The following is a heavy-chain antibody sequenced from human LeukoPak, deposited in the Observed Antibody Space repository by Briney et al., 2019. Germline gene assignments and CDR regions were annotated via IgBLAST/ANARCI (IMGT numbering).Heavy chain of an antibody. CDR2: ISTSGSPI. CDR3: ARRGFYDTSGYLFDH. J-gene: IGHJ4*02. Sequence: GGSLRLSCAASGFTFSSYEMNWVRQAPGKGLDGVSYISTSGSPIYYGNSVKGRFTISRDNAKNSLYLQMNSLRAEDTALYYCARRGFYDTSGYLFDHWGQGTLVTVSS. V-gene: IGHV3-48*03. CDR1: GFTFSSYE. D-gene: IGHD3-22*01.